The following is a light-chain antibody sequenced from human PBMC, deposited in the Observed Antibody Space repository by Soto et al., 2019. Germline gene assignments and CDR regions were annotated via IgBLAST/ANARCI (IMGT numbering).Light chain of an antibody. CDR1: SSNIGTNQ. J-gene: IGLJ3*02. V-gene: IGLV1-47*01. CDR2: RND. CDR3: ATWDDTLSGVV. Sequence: QSVLTQPPSASGTPGQRATISCSGSSSNIGTNQVYWYQQLPGTAPKLLIYRNDQRPSGVPDRFSGSKSGTSASLAISGLRSEDEADYYCATWDDTLSGVVFGGGTKVTVL.